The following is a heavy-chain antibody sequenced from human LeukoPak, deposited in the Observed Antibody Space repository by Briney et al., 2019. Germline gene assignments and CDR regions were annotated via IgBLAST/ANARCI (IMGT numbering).Heavy chain of an antibody. CDR2: ISSSGTTR. CDR1: GFSFSSCE. CDR3: ARDRRVSGFDY. J-gene: IGHJ4*02. Sequence: GGSLRLSCAASGFSFSSCEMNWVRQAPGKGLEWVSYISSSGTTRYYADSVKGRFTISRDNAKNSLYLQMNSLRAEDTAVYYCARDRRVSGFDYWGQGTLVTVSS. V-gene: IGHV3-48*03.